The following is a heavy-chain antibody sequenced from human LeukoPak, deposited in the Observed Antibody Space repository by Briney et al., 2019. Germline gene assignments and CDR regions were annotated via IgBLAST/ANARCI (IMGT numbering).Heavy chain of an antibody. V-gene: IGHV3-48*04. D-gene: IGHD1-14*01. J-gene: IGHJ4*02. CDR3: ARDPLVTGRAFDY. CDR1: GFTFSSYS. CDR2: ISSSSTI. Sequence: PGGSLRLSCAASGFTFSSYSMNWVRQAPGKGLEWVSSISSSSTIYYADSVKGRFTISRDNAKNSLYLQMNSLRAEDTAVYYCARDPLVTGRAFDYWGQGTLVTVSS.